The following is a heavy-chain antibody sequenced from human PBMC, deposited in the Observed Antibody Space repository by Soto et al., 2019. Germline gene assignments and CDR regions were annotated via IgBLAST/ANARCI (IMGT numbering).Heavy chain of an antibody. D-gene: IGHD3-3*01. CDR3: VKDRGEYDFWIRPGNYNGLDV. J-gene: IGHJ6*02. CDR2: ISGIGGTT. V-gene: IGHV3-23*01. Sequence: GGTLRLSCAASGFRFINYAMSWVRQAPGKGLEWVSLISGIGGTTYYADSVKGRFTVSRDNSKNTLFLQMSSLRAEDTAIYYCVKDRGEYDFWIRPGNYNGLDVWGQGTTVTVSS. CDR1: GFRFINYA.